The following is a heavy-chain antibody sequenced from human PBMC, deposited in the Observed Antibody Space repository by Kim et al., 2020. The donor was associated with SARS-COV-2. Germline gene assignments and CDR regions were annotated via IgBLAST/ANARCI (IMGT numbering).Heavy chain of an antibody. CDR3: ARSPRGSTVTFDY. D-gene: IGHD4-17*01. V-gene: IGHV4-59*01. CDR2: IYYRGST. J-gene: IGHJ4*02. CDR1: GGSISGFY. Sequence: SETLSLTCTVSGGSISGFYCSWIRQPPGKELEWIGYIYYRGSTNYNPSLKSRVTISIDTSKNQFSLELSSVTAADTAVYYCARSPRGSTVTFDYWGRGTLVTVSS.